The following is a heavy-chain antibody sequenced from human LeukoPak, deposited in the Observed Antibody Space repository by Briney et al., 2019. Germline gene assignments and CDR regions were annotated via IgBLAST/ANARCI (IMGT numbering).Heavy chain of an antibody. CDR2: VYNSESI. J-gene: IGHJ5*02. CDR3: ARDRSSSYTRDWFDP. Sequence: SETLSLTCTVSGGSINGYYWSWIRQPAGKGLEWIGRVYNSESINYNPSLKSRVTMSIDTSKNRFSLKLNSVTAADTAVYYCARDRSSSYTRDWFDPWGQGALVTVSS. V-gene: IGHV4-4*07. CDR1: GGSINGYY. D-gene: IGHD6-13*01.